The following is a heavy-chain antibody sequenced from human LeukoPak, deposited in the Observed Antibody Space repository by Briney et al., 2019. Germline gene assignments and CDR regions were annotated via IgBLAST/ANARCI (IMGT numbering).Heavy chain of an antibody. CDR2: ISSSGSTI. D-gene: IGHD7-27*01. Sequence: PGGSLRLSCAASGFTFSSYEMNWVRQAPGKGLEWVSYISSSGSTIYYADSVKGRFTISRDNAKNSLYLQMNSLRAEDTAVYYCARKRSYGELDYWGQGTLVTVSS. V-gene: IGHV3-48*03. CDR3: ARKRSYGELDY. J-gene: IGHJ4*02. CDR1: GFTFSSYE.